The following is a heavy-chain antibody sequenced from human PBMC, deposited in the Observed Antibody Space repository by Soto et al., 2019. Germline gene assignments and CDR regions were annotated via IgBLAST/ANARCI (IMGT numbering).Heavy chain of an antibody. Sequence: ASVKVSCKASGYTFTSYDINWVRQATGQGLEWMGWMNPNSGNTGYAQKFQGRVTMTRNTSISTAYMELSSLRSEDTAVYYCARSLDDYSNSDDAFDIWGQGTMVTVSS. D-gene: IGHD4-4*01. CDR2: MNPNSGNT. CDR3: ARSLDDYSNSDDAFDI. CDR1: GYTFTSYD. J-gene: IGHJ3*02. V-gene: IGHV1-8*01.